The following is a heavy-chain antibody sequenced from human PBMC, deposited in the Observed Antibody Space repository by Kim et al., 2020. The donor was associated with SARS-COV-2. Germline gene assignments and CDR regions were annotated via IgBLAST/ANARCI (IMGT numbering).Heavy chain of an antibody. CDR3: TTVSGAFDI. CDR2: IKSKTDCWTA. J-gene: IGHJ3*02. CDR1: GFTFSNAW. Sequence: GGSLRLSCAASGFTFSNAWMSWVRQAPGKGLEWVCRIKSKTDCWTADYAAPWKGRFTISRDDSKNTLYLQMNSLKTEDTAGYYCTTVSGAFDISGQGTVGSVSS. V-gene: IGHV3-15*01. D-gene: IGHD3-10*01.